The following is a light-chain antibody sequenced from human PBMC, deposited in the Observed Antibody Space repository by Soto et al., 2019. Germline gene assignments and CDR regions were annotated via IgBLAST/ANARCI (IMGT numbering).Light chain of an antibody. CDR1: QTVSANY. J-gene: IGKJ1*01. CDR2: GAS. V-gene: IGKV3-20*01. Sequence: EIVLTQSPGTLSLSPGERATLSCRASQTVSANYLAWYQQKPGQAPRFLIHGASNRATGIPDRFSGSGSGTYFTLTISRLEPEDFAVYYCQQYGSSPTFGQGTRVEIK. CDR3: QQYGSSPT.